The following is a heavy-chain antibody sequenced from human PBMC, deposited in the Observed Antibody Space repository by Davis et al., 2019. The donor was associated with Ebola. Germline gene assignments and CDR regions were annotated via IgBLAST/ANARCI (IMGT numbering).Heavy chain of an antibody. CDR2: IYGSGGT. Sequence: GESLKISCAASGFSVLDKYMFWVRQAPGKGLQSVALIYGSGGTEFADSVKGRFTISRDNAKNGLYLQMNSLRAEDTAMYYCVTENWYRFESWGQGTLVTVSS. CDR1: GFSVLDKY. CDR3: VTENWYRFES. J-gene: IGHJ4*02. D-gene: IGHD1/OR15-1a*01. V-gene: IGHV3-53*01.